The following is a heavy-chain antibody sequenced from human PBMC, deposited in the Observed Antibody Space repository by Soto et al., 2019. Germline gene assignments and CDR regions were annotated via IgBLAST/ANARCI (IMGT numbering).Heavy chain of an antibody. CDR2: ISSSRSYI. CDR1: GFSFSSYS. D-gene: IGHD2-2*01. Sequence: EVQLVESGGGLVKPGGSLRLSCAASGFSFSSYSMNWVRQAPGKGLEWVASISSSRSYIYYADSVKGRFTIARDNAKNSLYLQMNSLRAEDTAAYYCARDYCSSTSCYYPWGQGALVTVSS. CDR3: ARDYCSSTSCYYP. V-gene: IGHV3-21*01. J-gene: IGHJ5*02.